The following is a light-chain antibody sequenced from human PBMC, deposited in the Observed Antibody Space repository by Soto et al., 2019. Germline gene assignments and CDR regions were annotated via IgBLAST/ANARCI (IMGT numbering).Light chain of an antibody. CDR2: EVN. Sequence: QSALTQPPSESRSPGQSVTISCTGTSSDVGGYKYVSWYQQHPGKAPKLMIFEVNKRPSGVPDRFSGSKSGNTASLTVSGLQAEDEADYYCSSYAGINNLGVFGTGTKVTVL. V-gene: IGLV2-8*01. J-gene: IGLJ1*01. CDR1: SSDVGGYKY. CDR3: SSYAGINNLGV.